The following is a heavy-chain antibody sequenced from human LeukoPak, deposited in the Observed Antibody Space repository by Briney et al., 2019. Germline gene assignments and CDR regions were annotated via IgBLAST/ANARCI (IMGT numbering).Heavy chain of an antibody. CDR3: ARGAAVAVTFDY. J-gene: IGHJ4*02. CDR1: GFTVNSNY. Sequence: GGSLRLSCAASGFTVNSNYMIWVRQAPGKGLEWVSIIYTGGNTYYADSVRGRFTISRDNSRNTVDLQMNRLRAEDTAVYYCARGAAVAVTFDYWGQGTLVTVCS. CDR2: IYTGGNT. V-gene: IGHV3-53*01. D-gene: IGHD6-19*01.